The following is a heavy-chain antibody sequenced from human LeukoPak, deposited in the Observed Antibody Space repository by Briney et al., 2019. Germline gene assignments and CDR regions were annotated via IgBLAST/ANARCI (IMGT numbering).Heavy chain of an antibody. J-gene: IGHJ4*02. D-gene: IGHD2-2*01. CDR1: GFTFSSYA. CDR3: ANAYCSSNRCYFFDY. V-gene: IGHV3-23*01. CDR2: ISDSGGYT. Sequence: GGSLRLSCAASGFTFSSYAMSWVRQAPGKGLEWVSVISDSGGYTYYADSVKGRFTISRDNSKNTLYLQMNSLRAEDTAVYYCANAYCSSNRCYFFDYWGQGTLVTVSS.